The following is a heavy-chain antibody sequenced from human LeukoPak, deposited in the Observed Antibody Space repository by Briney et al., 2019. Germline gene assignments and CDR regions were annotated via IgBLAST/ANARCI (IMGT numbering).Heavy chain of an antibody. CDR3: ARHRLVPPHYDSSDY. D-gene: IGHD3-22*01. J-gene: IGHJ4*02. Sequence: PGGSLRLSCAASGFTFSSYSMNWVRQAPGKGLEWVSSISSSSSYIYYADSVKGRFTISRDNAKNSLYLQMNSLRAEDTAVYYCARHRLVPPHYDSSDYWGQGTLVTVSS. V-gene: IGHV3-21*01. CDR1: GFTFSSYS. CDR2: ISSSSSYI.